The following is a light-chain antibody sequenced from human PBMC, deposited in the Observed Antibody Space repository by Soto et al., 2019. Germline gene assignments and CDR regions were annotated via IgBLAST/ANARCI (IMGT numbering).Light chain of an antibody. J-gene: IGKJ5*01. Sequence: EIVMTQSPATLSVSPGERATLSCRASQSVSSNLAWYQQKPGQTPRLLIYGASTRATGIPARFSGSGSGTEFTLTISSLQSEAFAVYSCQQYHNWPPSITFGQGTRLEIK. V-gene: IGKV3-15*01. CDR3: QQYHNWPPSIT. CDR1: QSVSSN. CDR2: GAS.